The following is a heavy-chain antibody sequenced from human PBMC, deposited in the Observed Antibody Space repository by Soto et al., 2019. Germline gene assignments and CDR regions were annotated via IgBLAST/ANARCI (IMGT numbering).Heavy chain of an antibody. CDR2: INDSGTT. D-gene: IGHD2-21*01. J-gene: IGHJ5*02. CDR1: GGSFSGYY. Sequence: SETLSLTCALSGGSFSGYYWSWVRQPPGKGLEWIGEINDSGTTNYSPSLKSRVTMSIDTAKNQFSLKLTSVTAADTAVYYCARLGGGGNSGRWHDPWAQGTLVT. V-gene: IGHV4-34*01. CDR3: ARLGGGGNSGRWHDP.